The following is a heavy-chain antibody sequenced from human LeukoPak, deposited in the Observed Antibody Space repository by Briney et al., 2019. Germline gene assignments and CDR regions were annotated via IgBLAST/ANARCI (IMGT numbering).Heavy chain of an antibody. J-gene: IGHJ4*02. D-gene: IGHD2-15*01. CDR2: INPNSGGT. Sequence: ASVKVSCKASGYTFTGYYVHWVRQAPGQGLEWMGWINPNSGGTNYAQKFQGRVTMTRDTSISTAYMELSRLRSDDTAVYYCAGGYCSGGSCYDFDYWGQGTLVTVSS. CDR1: GYTFTGYY. CDR3: AGGYCSGGSCYDFDY. V-gene: IGHV1-2*02.